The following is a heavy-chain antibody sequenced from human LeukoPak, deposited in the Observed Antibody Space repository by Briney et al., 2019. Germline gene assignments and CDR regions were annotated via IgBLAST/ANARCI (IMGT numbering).Heavy chain of an antibody. CDR3: ARDLIAVAGTGYYYYMDV. Sequence: SVKVSCKASGGTFSSYAISWVRQAPGQGLEWMGGIIPIFGTANYAQKFQGRVTITADKSTSTAYMELSSLRSEDTAVYYCARDLIAVAGTGYYYYMDVWGKGTTVTVSS. J-gene: IGHJ6*03. CDR1: GGTFSSYA. D-gene: IGHD6-19*01. CDR2: IIPIFGTA. V-gene: IGHV1-69*06.